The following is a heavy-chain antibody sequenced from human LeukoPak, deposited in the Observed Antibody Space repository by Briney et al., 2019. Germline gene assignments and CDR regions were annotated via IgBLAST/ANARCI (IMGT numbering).Heavy chain of an antibody. D-gene: IGHD4-23*01. Sequence: PGGSLRLSCAASGFTFSSYAMSWVRQAPGKGLEWVSAISGSGGSTYYADSVKGRFTISRDNSKNTLYLQMNSLRAEDTAVYYCAKAPDYGGNSHPFDYWGQGTLVTVSS. CDR1: GFTFSSYA. V-gene: IGHV3-23*01. J-gene: IGHJ4*02. CDR3: AKAPDYGGNSHPFDY. CDR2: ISGSGGST.